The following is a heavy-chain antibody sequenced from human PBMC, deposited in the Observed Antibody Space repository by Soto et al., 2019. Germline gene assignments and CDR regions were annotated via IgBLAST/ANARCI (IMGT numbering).Heavy chain of an antibody. D-gene: IGHD3-10*01. J-gene: IGHJ6*02. V-gene: IGHV3-23*01. Sequence: GGSLRLSCAASGFTFSSYAMTWVRQAPGKGLEWVSVISGSGGSVYYADSAKGRFTISRDNSKNTVFLQMNSLRVEDTAVYYCAKALGYFGSGSYYKLYGMDVWGQGTTVTVSS. CDR2: ISGSGGSV. CDR1: GFTFSSYA. CDR3: AKALGYFGSGSYYKLYGMDV.